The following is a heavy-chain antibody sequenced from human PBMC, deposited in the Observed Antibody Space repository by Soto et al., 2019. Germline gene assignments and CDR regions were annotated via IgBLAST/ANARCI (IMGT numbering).Heavy chain of an antibody. V-gene: IGHV3-23*01. D-gene: IGHD1-26*01. Sequence: EVQLLESGGGLVQPGGSLRLSCAASGFTFSSYAMTWVRQAPGKGPEWVSGISGSGGRTYYADSVKGRFTISRDTSKNTLYLQMNSLGAEDTAVYYCAKARGELAYGYFDLWGRGTLVTVSS. J-gene: IGHJ2*01. CDR1: GFTFSSYA. CDR2: ISGSGGRT. CDR3: AKARGELAYGYFDL.